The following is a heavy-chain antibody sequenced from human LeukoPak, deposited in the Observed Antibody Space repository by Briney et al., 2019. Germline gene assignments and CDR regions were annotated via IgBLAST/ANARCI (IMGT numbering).Heavy chain of an antibody. CDR1: GGSFSGYY. V-gene: IGHV4-34*01. Sequence: SETLSLTCAVYGGSFSGYYWSCIRQTPAKGLEWIGEINHSGSTNYNPSLKSRLTISVDTSKNQFSLKLNSLTAADTAVYYCASFRWGVGFEYWGQGTLVTVSS. CDR2: INHSGST. J-gene: IGHJ4*02. D-gene: IGHD3-16*01. CDR3: ASFRWGVGFEY.